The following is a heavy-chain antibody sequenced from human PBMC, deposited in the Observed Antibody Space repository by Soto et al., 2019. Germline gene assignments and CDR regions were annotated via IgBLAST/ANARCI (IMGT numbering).Heavy chain of an antibody. D-gene: IGHD2-8*01. CDR3: VREAPCSNGVCQFDY. V-gene: IGHV3-30*03. Sequence: PGGSLRLSCASSGFTFSSYGRHWVRQAPGKGLEWVAVISYDGSNKYYADSVKGRFTISRDNSKNTLYLQMNSLRAEDTAVYYCVREAPCSNGVCQFDYWGRGTLVTVSS. J-gene: IGHJ4*02. CDR1: GFTFSSYG. CDR2: ISYDGSNK.